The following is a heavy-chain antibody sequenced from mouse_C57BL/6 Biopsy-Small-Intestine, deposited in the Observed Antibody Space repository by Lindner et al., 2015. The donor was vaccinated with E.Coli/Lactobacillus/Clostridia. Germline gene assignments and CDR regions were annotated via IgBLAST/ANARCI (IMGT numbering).Heavy chain of an antibody. V-gene: IGHV1-22*01. CDR1: GYTFTDYN. D-gene: IGHD1-1*01. CDR2: INPNNGGS. CDR3: ARLERTVVGFDY. J-gene: IGHJ2*01. Sequence: VQLQESGPELVKPGASVKMSCKASGYTFTDYNMHWVKQSHGKSLEWIGYINPNNGGSGYNQKFKGKATLTVNKSSSTAYMELRSLTSEDSAVYYCARLERTVVGFDYWGQGITLTVSS.